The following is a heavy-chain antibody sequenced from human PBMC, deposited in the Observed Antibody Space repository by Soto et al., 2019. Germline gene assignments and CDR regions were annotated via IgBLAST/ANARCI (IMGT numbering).Heavy chain of an antibody. CDR1: GGSISSGDYY. V-gene: IGHV4-30-4*01. CDR2: IYYSGST. CDR3: AAMGLANWFDP. Sequence: SETLSLTCTVSGGSISSGDYYWSWIRQPPGKGLEWIGYIYYSGSTYYNPSLKSRVTISVDTSKNQFSLKLSSVTAADTAVYYCAAMGLANWFDPWGQGTLVTVSS. D-gene: IGHD2-8*01. J-gene: IGHJ5*02.